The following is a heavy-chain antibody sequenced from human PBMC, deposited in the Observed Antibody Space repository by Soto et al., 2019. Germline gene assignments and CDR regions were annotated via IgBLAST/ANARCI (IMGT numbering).Heavy chain of an antibody. CDR2: IYYSGST. Sequence: SETLSLTCTVSGGSISSGGYYWSWIRQHPGKGLEWIGYIYYSGSTYYNPSLKSRVTISVDTSKNQFSLKLSSVTAADTAVYYCARHSSGNYNCFGPWGQGTLVTVSS. J-gene: IGHJ5*02. CDR3: ARHSSGNYNCFGP. CDR1: GGSISSGGYY. V-gene: IGHV4-31*03. D-gene: IGHD1-7*01.